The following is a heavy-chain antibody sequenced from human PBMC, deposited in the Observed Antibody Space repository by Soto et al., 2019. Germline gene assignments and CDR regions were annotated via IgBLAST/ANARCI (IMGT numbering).Heavy chain of an antibody. V-gene: IGHV3-23*01. CDR2: XSXXGXXX. Sequence: GGSLRLSCAGSGLTVSSYAMNWVRQAPGKGLEXVSXXSXXGXXXXXAXXVKGRFTISRDNSKNTLYLQMNSLRAEETAVYYCAKDVVAVAAPSDYWGQGTLVTASS. CDR1: GLTVSSYA. D-gene: IGHD6-19*01. CDR3: AKDVVAVAAPSDY. J-gene: IGHJ4*02.